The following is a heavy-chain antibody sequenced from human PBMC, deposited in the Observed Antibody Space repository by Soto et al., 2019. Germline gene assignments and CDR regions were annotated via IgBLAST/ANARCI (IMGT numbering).Heavy chain of an antibody. V-gene: IGHV4-34*01. J-gene: IGHJ5*01. CDR2: INHSGST. Sequence: SETLSLTCGVYGESFSVYYWSWIRQPPGKGLEWIGEINHSGSTNYNPSLKSRVTISVDTSKNHLSLKLSSVTAADTAVYYCAREKHPSVAVPLRQLKITWWFDSWGQGTLVTVS. CDR1: GESFSVYY. D-gene: IGHD6-19*01. CDR3: AREKHPSVAVPLRQLKITWWFDS.